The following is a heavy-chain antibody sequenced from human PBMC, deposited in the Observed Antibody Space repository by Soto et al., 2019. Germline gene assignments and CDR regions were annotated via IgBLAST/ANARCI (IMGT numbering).Heavy chain of an antibody. J-gene: IGHJ3*02. V-gene: IGHV3-30-3*01. CDR1: GFTFDDYS. D-gene: IGHD4-17*01. Sequence: QVQLVESGGGVVQPGRSLRLSCAAFGFTFDDYSMHWVRQAPGKGLEWVALISYEGSNKYYADSVKGRFTISRDNAKNTVCLVMNRLSTEDTAVYYGSFPHIQSASNDGVDSWGQGTMVTASS. CDR2: ISYEGSNK. CDR3: SFPHIQSASNDGVDS.